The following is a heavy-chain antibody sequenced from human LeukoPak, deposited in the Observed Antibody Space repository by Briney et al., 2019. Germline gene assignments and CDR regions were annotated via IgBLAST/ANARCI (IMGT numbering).Heavy chain of an antibody. J-gene: IGHJ6*02. Sequence: ASVKVSCKTSGYTFTDYYVHWVRQAPGQGLEWMGWISAKSGVTDYAQKFQGRVTLTRDTSISTTYMELSRLTSDDTAVYYCARGIRRTYYYYGMDVWGQGTTV. CDR2: ISAKSGVT. CDR3: ARGIRRTYYYYGMDV. CDR1: GYTFTDYY. D-gene: IGHD3-10*01. V-gene: IGHV1-2*02.